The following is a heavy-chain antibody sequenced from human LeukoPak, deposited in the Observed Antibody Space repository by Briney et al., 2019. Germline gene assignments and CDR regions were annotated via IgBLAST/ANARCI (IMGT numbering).Heavy chain of an antibody. CDR1: GYTFTGFY. V-gene: IGHV1-2*02. D-gene: IGHD4-11*01. CDR2: INPNSGGT. Sequence: ASVKVSCKASGYTFTGFYIHWVRQAPGQGLEWMGWINPNSGGTNYAQKFQGRVTMTRDTSISTAYMELSRLRSDDTAVYYCAKDYSNNYVDWFDPWGQGTLVTVSS. J-gene: IGHJ5*02. CDR3: AKDYSNNYVDWFDP.